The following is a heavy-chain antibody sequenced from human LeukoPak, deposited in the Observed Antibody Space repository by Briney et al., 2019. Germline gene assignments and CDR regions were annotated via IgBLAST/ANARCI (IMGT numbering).Heavy chain of an antibody. D-gene: IGHD2-2*01. Sequence: GGSLRLSCAASGFTFSSYSMNWVRQAPGKGLEWVSYISSSSSTIYYADSVKGRFTISRDNAKNSLYLQMNSLRAEDTAVYYCARVTYCSSTSCYYFDYWGQGTLVTVSS. CDR1: GFTFSSYS. V-gene: IGHV3-48*01. CDR2: ISSSSSTI. CDR3: ARVTYCSSTSCYYFDY. J-gene: IGHJ4*02.